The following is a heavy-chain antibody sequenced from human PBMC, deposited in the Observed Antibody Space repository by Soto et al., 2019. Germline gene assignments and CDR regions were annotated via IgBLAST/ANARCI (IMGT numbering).Heavy chain of an antibody. CDR2: IIPIFGTA. Sequence: QVQLVQSGAEVKKPGSSVKVSCKASGGTFSSYAISWVRQAPGQGLEWMGGIIPIFGTANYAQKFQGRVTITADKSTSTAYMELSSLRSEDTAVYYCARGIAAAGTEYYGMDVWGQGTTVTVSS. CDR1: GGTFSSYA. D-gene: IGHD6-13*01. J-gene: IGHJ6*02. CDR3: ARGIAAAGTEYYGMDV. V-gene: IGHV1-69*06.